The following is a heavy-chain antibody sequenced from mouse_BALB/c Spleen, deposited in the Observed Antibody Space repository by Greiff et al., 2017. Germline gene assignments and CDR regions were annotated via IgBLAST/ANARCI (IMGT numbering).Heavy chain of an antibody. D-gene: IGHD2-4*01. J-gene: IGHJ4*01. V-gene: IGHV3-6*02. CDR3: AREETMITSMDY. CDR1: GYSITSGYY. Sequence: EVKLVESGPGLVKPSQSLSLTCSVTGYSITSGYYWNWIRQFPGNKLEWMGYISYDGSNNYNPSLKNRISITRDTSKNQFFLKLNSVTTEDTATYYCAREETMITSMDYWGQGTSVTVSS. CDR2: ISYDGSN.